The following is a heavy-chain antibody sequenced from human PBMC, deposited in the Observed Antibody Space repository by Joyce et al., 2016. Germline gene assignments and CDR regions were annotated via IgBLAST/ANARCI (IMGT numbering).Heavy chain of an antibody. V-gene: IGHV1-69*04. J-gene: IGHJ6*02. CDR3: ARGGHAMDV. CDR2: VTPFLRIT. D-gene: IGHD3-16*01. Sequence: QVHLVQSGAEVRKPGSSVNLSCKASGGIFSNNAINWVRQAPGQGLEWMGRVTPFLRITKVAQRFQGRVTIIADKSTSTAYMELTTLRSDDTAVYFCARGGHAMDVWGQGTTVTV. CDR1: GGIFSNNA.